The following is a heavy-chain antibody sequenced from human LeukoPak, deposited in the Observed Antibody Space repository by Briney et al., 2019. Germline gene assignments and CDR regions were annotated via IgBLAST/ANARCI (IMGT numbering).Heavy chain of an antibody. CDR2: VYTTGST. J-gene: IGHJ3*02. D-gene: IGHD1-26*01. V-gene: IGHV4-61*02. CDR1: GDFMSRGSYY. CDR3: ARDMSTVGTTRSFNI. Sequence: SETLSLTCTVSGDFMSRGSYYWSWVRQPAGKGLEWIGRVYTTGSTNYNPSLKSRATISIDTPENQFSLKLSSVTAADTAIYHCARDMSTVGTTRSFNIWGQGTMVTVSS.